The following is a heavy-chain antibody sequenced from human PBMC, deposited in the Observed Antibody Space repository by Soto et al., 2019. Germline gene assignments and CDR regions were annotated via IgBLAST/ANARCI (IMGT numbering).Heavy chain of an antibody. CDR2: INVGNGNT. J-gene: IGHJ5*02. Sequence: QVQLVQSGAEVKKPGASVKVSCKASGYTFTSYGLHWVRQAPGQSLEWMGWINVGNGNTEYSQKFKDRVTITRDTPATTADMGMTSLRSGATAMYYRARGPLSGGKRYEKWFDPWGQGTLVTVPS. D-gene: IGHD2-15*01. V-gene: IGHV1-3*01. CDR3: ARGPLSGGKRYEKWFDP. CDR1: GYTFTSYG.